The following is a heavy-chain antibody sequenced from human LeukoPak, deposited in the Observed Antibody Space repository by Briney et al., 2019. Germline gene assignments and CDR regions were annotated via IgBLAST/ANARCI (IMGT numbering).Heavy chain of an antibody. CDR3: ASSPYYYYYMDV. CDR2: ISSSGSTT. Sequence: GGSLRLSCAASGFTFSSYEMSWVRQAPGKGLEWVSYISSSGSTTYYADSVKGRFTISRDNAKNSLFLQMNSLRAEDTAVYYCASSPYYYYYMDVWGKGTTVTVSS. CDR1: GFTFSSYE. V-gene: IGHV3-48*03. J-gene: IGHJ6*03.